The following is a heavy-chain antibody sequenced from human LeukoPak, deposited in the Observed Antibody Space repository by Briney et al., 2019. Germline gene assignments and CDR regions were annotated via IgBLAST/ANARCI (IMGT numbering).Heavy chain of an antibody. CDR1: GFTFSSYW. J-gene: IGHJ4*02. CDR2: ISSSSSTI. D-gene: IGHD4-17*01. CDR3: ARTSYGDYDPYYFDY. V-gene: IGHV3-48*01. Sequence: PGGSLRLSCAASGFTFSSYWMSWVRQAPGKGLEWVSYISSSSSTIYYADSVKGRFTISRDNAKNSLYLQMNSLRAEDTAVYYCARTSYGDYDPYYFDYWGQGTLVTVSS.